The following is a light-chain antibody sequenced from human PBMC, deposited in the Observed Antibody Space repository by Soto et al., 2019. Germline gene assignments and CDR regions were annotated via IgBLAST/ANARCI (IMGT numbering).Light chain of an antibody. CDR1: QAISNH. V-gene: IGKV1-33*01. Sequence: DLQMTQSPSPLPASVGDRVIITCQASQAISNHLNWYQQKPGRAPKLLIYDTSNLETGVPSRFRGSGGGTDFTFTITSLQPEDFATYFCQQTDKLPLTFGGGTKVDMK. J-gene: IGKJ4*01. CDR3: QQTDKLPLT. CDR2: DTS.